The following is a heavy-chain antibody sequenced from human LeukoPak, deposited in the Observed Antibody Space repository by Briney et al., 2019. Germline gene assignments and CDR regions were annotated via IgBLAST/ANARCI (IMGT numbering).Heavy chain of an antibody. CDR3: ARERRITIFGVVIYYYYYMDV. D-gene: IGHD3-3*01. Sequence: ASVKVSCKASGGTFSSYAISWVRQAPGRGLEWMGRIIPIFGTANYAQKFQGRVTITTDESTSTAYMELSSLRSEDTAVYYCARERRITIFGVVIYYYYYMDVWGKGTTVTVSS. J-gene: IGHJ6*03. V-gene: IGHV1-69*05. CDR1: GGTFSSYA. CDR2: IIPIFGTA.